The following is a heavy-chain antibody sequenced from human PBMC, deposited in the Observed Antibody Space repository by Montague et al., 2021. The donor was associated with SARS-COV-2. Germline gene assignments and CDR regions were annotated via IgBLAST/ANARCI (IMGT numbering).Heavy chain of an antibody. CDR1: GFSPSTSGMC. CDR2: IDWDDDK. J-gene: IGHJ3*02. V-gene: IGHV2-70*01. Sequence: PALVKSTQTLTLTCTFIGFSPSTSGMCVSWIRQPPGKALEWLAPIDWDDDKYYSTSLKTRLTISKDTSKNQVFLTMTNMDPVDTASYNCARIWGATRGDAFDIGGRGPMVAVSS. CDR3: ARIWGATRGDAFDI. D-gene: IGHD1-26*01.